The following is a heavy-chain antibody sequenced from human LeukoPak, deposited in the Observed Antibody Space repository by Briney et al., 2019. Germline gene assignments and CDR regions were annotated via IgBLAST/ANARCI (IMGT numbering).Heavy chain of an antibody. CDR1: GGSISSSSYY. D-gene: IGHD5-24*01. Sequence: SETLSLTCTVSGGSISSSSYYWGWIRQPPGKGLEWIGSIYYSGSTYYNPSLKSRVTISVDTSKNQFSLKLSSVTAADTAVYYCASILRWLQLLYFDYWGQGTLVTVSS. CDR3: ASILRWLQLLYFDY. CDR2: IYYSGST. J-gene: IGHJ4*02. V-gene: IGHV4-39*01.